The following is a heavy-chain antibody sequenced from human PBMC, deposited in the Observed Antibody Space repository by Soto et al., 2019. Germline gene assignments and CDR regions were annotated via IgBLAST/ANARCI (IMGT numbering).Heavy chain of an antibody. CDR2: IYPGDSDT. CDR3: ARRPGYCSGGSCYSGNWFDP. V-gene: IGHV5-51*01. J-gene: IGHJ5*02. CDR1: GYSFTSYW. D-gene: IGHD2-15*01. Sequence: GESLKISCKGSGYSFTSYWIGWVRQMPGKGLEWRGIIYPGDSDTRYSPSFQGQVTISADKSISTAYLQWSSLKASDTAMYYCARRPGYCSGGSCYSGNWFDPWGQGTLVTVSS.